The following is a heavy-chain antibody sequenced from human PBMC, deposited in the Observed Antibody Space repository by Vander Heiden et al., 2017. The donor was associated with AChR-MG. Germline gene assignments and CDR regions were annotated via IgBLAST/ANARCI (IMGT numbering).Heavy chain of an antibody. CDR1: GFTFSDYR. CDR2: INVDGGTT. D-gene: IGHD3-10*02. J-gene: IGHJ3*02. CDR3: VRGGYYVAFDM. V-gene: IGHV3-74*01. Sequence: EVQLVEPGGGSVQPGGSLRLPCAASGFTFSDYRMHWVGQAPGKGLVWVEGINVDGGTTTYADFVKGRFTISRENAENTVYLKLHSLRAEDTALYYCVRGGYYVAFDMWGQGTKVTVSS.